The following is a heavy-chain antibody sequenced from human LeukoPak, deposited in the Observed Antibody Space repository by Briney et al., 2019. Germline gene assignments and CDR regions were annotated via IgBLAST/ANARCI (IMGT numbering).Heavy chain of an antibody. CDR3: AREMYSSGYDPFDY. CDR2: ISPYNGNT. CDR1: GYTFTNYG. V-gene: IGHV1-18*01. J-gene: IGHJ4*02. Sequence: ASVKVPCKASGYTFTNYGISWVRQAPGQGLEWMGWISPYNGNTNYAQKLQGRVTMTTDTSTSTTCMELRSLRSDDTAVYYCAREMYSSGYDPFDYWGQGTLVTVSS. D-gene: IGHD6-19*01.